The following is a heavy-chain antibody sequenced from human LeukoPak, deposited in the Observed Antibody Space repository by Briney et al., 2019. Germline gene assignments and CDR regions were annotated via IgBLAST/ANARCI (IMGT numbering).Heavy chain of an antibody. Sequence: GGSLTPSCAASGFTFSDYYMSWVRQAPGTGLEWVANIKQDGSEKYYLDSVKGRFTISRDNAKKSVYVQMNSLRAEDTAVFYCVRGGGAFDYWGQGTLVTVSS. J-gene: IGHJ4*02. CDR1: GFTFSDYY. V-gene: IGHV3-7*04. CDR2: IKQDGSEK. D-gene: IGHD4/OR15-4a*01. CDR3: VRGGGAFDY.